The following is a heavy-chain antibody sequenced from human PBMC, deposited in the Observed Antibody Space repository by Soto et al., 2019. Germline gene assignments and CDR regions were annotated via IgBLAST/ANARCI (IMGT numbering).Heavy chain of an antibody. V-gene: IGHV1-2*02. CDR1: GYTFTGYY. CDR2: INPNSGGT. Sequence: QVQLVQSGAEVKKPGASVKVSCKASGYTFTGYYMHWVRQAPGQGLEWMGWINPNSGGTNYAQKFQGRVTMTRDTSISTAYMELSRLRSDDTAVYYCATQYYYDSSGYSLFDYWGQGTLVTVSS. D-gene: IGHD3-22*01. CDR3: ATQYYYDSSGYSLFDY. J-gene: IGHJ4*02.